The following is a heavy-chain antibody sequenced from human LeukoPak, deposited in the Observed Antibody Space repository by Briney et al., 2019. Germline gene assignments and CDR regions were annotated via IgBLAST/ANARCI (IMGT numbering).Heavy chain of an antibody. D-gene: IGHD2-15*01. CDR3: AREDGYCSGGSCYLPPSQGWFDP. CDR2: INPNSGGT. V-gene: IGHV1-2*02. Sequence: ASVKVSCKASGYTFTGYYMHWVRQAPGQGLEWMGWINPNSGGTNYAQKFQGRVTMTRDTSISTAYMELSRLRSDDTAVYYCAREDGYCSGGSCYLPPSQGWFDPWGQGTLVTVSS. CDR1: GYTFTGYY. J-gene: IGHJ5*02.